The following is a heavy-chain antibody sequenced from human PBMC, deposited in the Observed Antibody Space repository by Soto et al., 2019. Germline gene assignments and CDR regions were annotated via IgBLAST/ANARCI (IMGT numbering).Heavy chain of an antibody. D-gene: IGHD3-9*01. CDR1: GYSFTSYW. CDR2: IDPSDSYT. J-gene: IGHJ6*02. Sequence: GESLKISCKGSGYSFTSYWISWVRQMPGKGLEWMGRIDPSDSYTNYSPSFQGHVTISADKSISTAYLQWSSLKASDTAMYYCARHPILTGYEYYYYGMDVWGQGTTVT. CDR3: ARHPILTGYEYYYYGMDV. V-gene: IGHV5-10-1*01.